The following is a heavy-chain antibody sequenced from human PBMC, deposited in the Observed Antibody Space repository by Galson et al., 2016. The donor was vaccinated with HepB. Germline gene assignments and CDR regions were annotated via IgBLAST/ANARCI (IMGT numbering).Heavy chain of an antibody. CDR2: ISYDGSDI. J-gene: IGHJ3*02. D-gene: IGHD1-26*01. CDR3: AILKSVMGVDAFNI. V-gene: IGHV3-30*03. CDR1: GFSLSNYA. Sequence: SLRLSCAASGFSLSNYAMHWVRQAPGKGLEWVALISYDGSDIYYADSAKGRFTIFRDNPKNTLYLEMNSLRAEDTAVYYCAILKSVMGVDAFNIWGRGTMVTVSS.